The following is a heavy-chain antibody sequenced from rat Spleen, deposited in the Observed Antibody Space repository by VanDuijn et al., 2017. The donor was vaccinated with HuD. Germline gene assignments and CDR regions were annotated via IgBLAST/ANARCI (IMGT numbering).Heavy chain of an antibody. D-gene: IGHD1-11*01. CDR2: ISPSGGST. Sequence: EVQLVESGGGLVQPGRSLKLSCAASGFTFSNYYMAWVRQAPTKGLEWVASISPSGGSTYYRDSVKGRFTVSRDNAKSTLYLQMNSLRSEDTATYYCAKKRINYGGSYFDYWGQGVMVTVSS. CDR1: GFTFSNYY. J-gene: IGHJ2*01. CDR3: AKKRINYGGSYFDY. V-gene: IGHV5-25*01.